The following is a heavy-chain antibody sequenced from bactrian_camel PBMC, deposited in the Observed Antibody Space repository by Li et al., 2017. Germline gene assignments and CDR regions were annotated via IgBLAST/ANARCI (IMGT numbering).Heavy chain of an antibody. CDR1: GYTHETNC. Sequence: HVQLVESGGGSVQAGGSLSVSCAASGYTHETNCMGWFRQIPGKEREGVAAISSDGTTSYADAVKGRFNISRDNAKTTLYLTMNSLKPDDTAVYYCAADLGWCGSVPLQREFRNWRQGTQVTVS. CDR2: ISSDGTT. V-gene: IGHV3S53*01. J-gene: IGHJ4*01. D-gene: IGHD6*01. CDR3: AADLGWCGSVPLQREFRN.